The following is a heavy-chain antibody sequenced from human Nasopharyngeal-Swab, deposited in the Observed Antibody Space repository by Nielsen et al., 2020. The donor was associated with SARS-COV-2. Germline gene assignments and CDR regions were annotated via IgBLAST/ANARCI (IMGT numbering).Heavy chain of an antibody. V-gene: IGHV7-4-1*02. J-gene: IGHJ5*02. CDR2: INTNTGNP. CDR1: GYNFTSYA. D-gene: IGHD3-3*01. Sequence: ASVKVSCKASGYNFTSYAMNWVRQAPGKGLEWMGWINTNTGNPTYAQGFTGRFVFSLDTSVSTAYLQISSLKAEDTAVYYCARDEKSQGIFGVVISGQWWFDPWGQGTLVTVSS. CDR3: ARDEKSQGIFGVVISGQWWFDP.